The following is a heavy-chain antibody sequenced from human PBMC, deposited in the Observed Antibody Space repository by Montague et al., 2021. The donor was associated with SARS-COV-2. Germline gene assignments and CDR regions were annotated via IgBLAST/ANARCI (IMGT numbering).Heavy chain of an antibody. CDR2: MYSSVTI. D-gene: IGHD1-1*01. CDR1: GFIVSANY. J-gene: IGHJ6*02. V-gene: IGHV3-53*01. CDR3: AGKVLVGTGNYGMDV. Sequence: SLRLSCAASGFIVSANYLTWVRQAPGKGLEWVSVMYSSVTIYYAYSVXXLFTISRDNSKNTLYLQMNSLRADDTAVYYCAGKVLVGTGNYGMDVWGQGTTVTVSS.